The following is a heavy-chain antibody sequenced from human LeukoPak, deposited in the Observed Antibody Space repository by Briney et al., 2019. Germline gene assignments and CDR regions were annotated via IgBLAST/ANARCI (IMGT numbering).Heavy chain of an antibody. CDR3: AKVVRFGELFFDY. CDR1: GGXFSGYY. CDR2: ISGSGGST. D-gene: IGHD3-10*01. V-gene: IGHV3-23*01. Sequence: PSETLSLTCAVYGGXFSGYYWSWVRQAPGKGLEWVSAISGSGGSTYYADSVKGRFTISRDNSKNTLYLQMNSLRAEDTAVYYCAKVVRFGELFFDYWGQGTLVTVSS. J-gene: IGHJ4*02.